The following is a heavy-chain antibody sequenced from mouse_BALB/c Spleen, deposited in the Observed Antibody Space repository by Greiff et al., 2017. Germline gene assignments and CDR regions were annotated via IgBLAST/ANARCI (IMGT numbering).Heavy chain of an antibody. D-gene: IGHD2-1*01. CDR1: GFTFSSYA. Sequence: EVQGVESGGGLVKPGGSLKLSCAASGFTFSSYAMSWVRQTPEKRLEWVASISSGGSTYYPDSVKGRFTISRDNARNILYLQMSSLRSEDTAMYYCARGDGTFAWFAYWGQGTLVTVSA. J-gene: IGHJ3*01. CDR3: ARGDGTFAWFAY. V-gene: IGHV5-6-5*01. CDR2: ISSGGST.